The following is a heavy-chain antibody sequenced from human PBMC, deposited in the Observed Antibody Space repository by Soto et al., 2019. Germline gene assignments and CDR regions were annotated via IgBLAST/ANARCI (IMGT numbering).Heavy chain of an antibody. CDR1: GGSISSYY. CDR2: IYYSGST. J-gene: IGHJ4*02. D-gene: IGHD3-22*01. Sequence: SETLSLTCTVSGGSISSYYWSWIRQPPGKGLEWIGYIYYSGSTNYNPSLKSRVTISVDTSKNQFSLKLSSVTAADTAVYYCARSLDYYDSSGYYYNGAPFDYWGQGTLVTVS. CDR3: ARSLDYYDSSGYYYNGAPFDY. V-gene: IGHV4-59*01.